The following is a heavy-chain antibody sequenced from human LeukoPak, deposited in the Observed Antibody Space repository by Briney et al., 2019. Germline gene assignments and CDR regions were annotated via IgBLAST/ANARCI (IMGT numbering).Heavy chain of an antibody. V-gene: IGHV3-33*01. Sequence: TGGSLRLSCAASGFTFSSYGMHWVRQAPGKGLEWVAVIWYDGSNKYYADSVKGRFTISRDNSKNTLYLQMNSLRAEDTAVYYCARGLGRDAFDIWGQGTMVTVSS. J-gene: IGHJ3*02. D-gene: IGHD3-9*01. CDR1: GFTFSSYG. CDR3: ARGLGRDAFDI. CDR2: IWYDGSNK.